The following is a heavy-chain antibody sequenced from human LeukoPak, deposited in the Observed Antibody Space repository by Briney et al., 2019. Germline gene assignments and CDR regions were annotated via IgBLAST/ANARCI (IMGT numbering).Heavy chain of an antibody. D-gene: IGHD5-12*01. V-gene: IGHV4-4*02. Sequence: SETLSLTCAVSGGSISSVNWWTWVRQPPGKGLEWIGEVFHSGSTNYNPSLKSRVTMSVDKSKNQFSLKLNSVTAADTAVYYCVNHVATIRKFDYWGHGILVTVSS. CDR3: VNHVATIRKFDY. CDR1: GGSISSVNW. J-gene: IGHJ4*01. CDR2: VFHSGST.